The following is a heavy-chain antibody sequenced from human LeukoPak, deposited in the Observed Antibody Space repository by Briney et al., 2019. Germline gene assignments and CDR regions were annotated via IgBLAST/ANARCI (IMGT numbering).Heavy chain of an antibody. V-gene: IGHV4-61*01. CDR1: GASVSSGSYY. J-gene: IGHJ4*02. CDR2: IYNSGST. Sequence: ETLSLTCTVSGASVSSGSYYWSWIRQPPGKGLEWIACIYNSGSTNYSPTLKSRVTISVDTSKNQFSLRLSSVTAADTAVYYCASGPTILKYYFDYWGQGILVTVSS. CDR3: ASGPTILKYYFDY. D-gene: IGHD5-24*01.